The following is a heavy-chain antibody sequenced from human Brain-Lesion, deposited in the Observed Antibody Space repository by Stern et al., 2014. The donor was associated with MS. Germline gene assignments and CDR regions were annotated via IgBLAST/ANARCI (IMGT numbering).Heavy chain of an antibody. V-gene: IGHV1-24*01. D-gene: IGHD1-26*01. Sequence: VPLVQSGAAVKKPGASVKVSRKVSGYTLTELSLHWVRQAPSKGLEWMGGFDPEDGETIYAQKFQGRVTMTEDTSTDTAYMELSSLRSEETAVYYCATLSPGAGGNYYRHFDYWGQGTLVTVSS. CDR3: ATLSPGAGGNYYRHFDY. CDR2: FDPEDGET. J-gene: IGHJ4*02. CDR1: GYTLTELS.